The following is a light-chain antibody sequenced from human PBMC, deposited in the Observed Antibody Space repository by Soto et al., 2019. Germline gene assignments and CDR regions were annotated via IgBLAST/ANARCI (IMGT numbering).Light chain of an antibody. CDR3: QQYDSWPSWT. CDR2: GAS. V-gene: IGKV3-15*01. Sequence: EIVMTQSPATLSVSPGERATLSCRASQSISIHLAWYQQQPGQGPRLLIYGASTRATGTPARFSGSGSGTEFTLTISSLQSEDFAVYYCQQYDSWPSWTFGQGTKVEIK. CDR1: QSISIH. J-gene: IGKJ1*01.